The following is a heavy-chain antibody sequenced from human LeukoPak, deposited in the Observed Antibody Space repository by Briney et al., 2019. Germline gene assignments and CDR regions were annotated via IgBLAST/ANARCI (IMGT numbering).Heavy chain of an antibody. Sequence: GGSLRLSCAASGLTFSNYAMTWVRQAPGKGLEWVSGISAGGGNIYNADSVKGRFTISRDNSKNTLYLQMNSLRAEDTAVYYCAKHLDYSSSHMDCWGQGTLVTVSS. D-gene: IGHD6-13*01. V-gene: IGHV3-23*01. CDR3: AKHLDYSSSHMDC. CDR1: GLTFSNYA. J-gene: IGHJ4*02. CDR2: ISAGGGNI.